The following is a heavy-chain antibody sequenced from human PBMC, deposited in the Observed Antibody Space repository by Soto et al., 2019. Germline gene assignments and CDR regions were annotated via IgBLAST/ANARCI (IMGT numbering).Heavy chain of an antibody. CDR2: IYYSGST. CDR3: AREGWKLGGTTIRPYYYYYGMDV. D-gene: IGHD1-1*01. Sequence: SETLSLTCTVSGGSISSYYWSWIRQPPGKGLEWIGYIYYSGSTNYNPSLKSRVTISVDTSKNQFSLKLSSVTAADTAVYYCAREGWKLGGTTIRPYYYYYGMDVWGQGTTVTVSS. CDR1: GGSISSYY. J-gene: IGHJ6*02. V-gene: IGHV4-59*01.